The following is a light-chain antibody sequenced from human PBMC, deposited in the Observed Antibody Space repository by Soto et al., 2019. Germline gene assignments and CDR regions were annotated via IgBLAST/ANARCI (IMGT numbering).Light chain of an antibody. V-gene: IGKV3-20*01. Sequence: EIVLTQSPGTLSLSPGERATLSCRASQSVSSSYLAWYQQKPGQAPRLLIYGASSRATGIPDRFSGSGSGKDFTLTISRLAPEDFAVYYWQHDGSPPPVPCGHGTRVEIK. CDR2: GAS. CDR3: QHDGSPPPVP. J-gene: IGKJ5*01. CDR1: QSVSSSY.